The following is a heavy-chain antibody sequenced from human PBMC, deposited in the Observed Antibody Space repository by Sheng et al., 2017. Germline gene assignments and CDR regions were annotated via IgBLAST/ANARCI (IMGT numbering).Heavy chain of an antibody. CDR2: ISSSARTI. V-gene: IGHV3-48*03. J-gene: IGHJ5*02. CDR3: AREGVTYNWFDA. Sequence: EMQLVESGGGLVQPGGSLRLSCTTSSFTFSDFEMNWVRQAPGKGLQWISYISSSARTIYYTDSVKGRFTISRDNAKSSLYLQMNSLRAEDTAVYYCAREGVTYNWFDAWGQGTLVTVSS. D-gene: IGHD3-10*01. CDR1: SFTFSDFE.